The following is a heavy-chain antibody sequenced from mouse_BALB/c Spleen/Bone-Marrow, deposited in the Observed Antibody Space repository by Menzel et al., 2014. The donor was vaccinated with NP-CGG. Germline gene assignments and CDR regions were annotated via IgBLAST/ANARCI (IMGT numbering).Heavy chain of an antibody. Sequence: EVQLQQSGAELVRSGASVKLSCIASGFNIKDYYMHWVKQRPEQGLEWIGWIDPENGDTEYAPKFQGKATMAADTSSNTAYLQLSSLTAEDTAVYYCNEEYGNYGYWGQGTTLTVSS. J-gene: IGHJ2*01. D-gene: IGHD2-10*02. V-gene: IGHV14-4*02. CDR1: GFNIKDYY. CDR3: NEEYGNYGY. CDR2: IDPENGDT.